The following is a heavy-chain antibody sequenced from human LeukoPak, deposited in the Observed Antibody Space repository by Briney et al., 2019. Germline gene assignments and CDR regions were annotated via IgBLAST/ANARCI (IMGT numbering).Heavy chain of an antibody. D-gene: IGHD2-15*01. CDR2: IYYSGST. V-gene: IGHV4-59*08. CDR1: GGSFSGYY. CDR3: ARSGLRADAFDI. J-gene: IGHJ3*02. Sequence: SETLSLTCAVYGGSFSGYYWSWIRQPPGKGLEWIGYIYYSGSTNYNPSLKSRVTISVDTSKNQFSLKLSSVTAADTAVYYCARSGLRADAFDIWGQGTMVTVSS.